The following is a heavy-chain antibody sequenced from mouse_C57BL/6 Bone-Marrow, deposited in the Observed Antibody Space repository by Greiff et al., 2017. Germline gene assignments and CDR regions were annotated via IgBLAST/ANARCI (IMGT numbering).Heavy chain of an antibody. V-gene: IGHV1-64*01. CDR2: IHPNSGST. Sequence: QVQLKQSGAELVKPGASVKLSCKASGYTFTSYWMHWVKQRPGQGLEWIGMIHPNSGSTNYNEKFKSKATLTVDKSSSTAYMQLSSLTSEDSAVYYCAKDPYSLFAYWGQGTLVTVSA. D-gene: IGHD6-1*01. CDR1: GYTFTSYW. CDR3: AKDPYSLFAY. J-gene: IGHJ3*01.